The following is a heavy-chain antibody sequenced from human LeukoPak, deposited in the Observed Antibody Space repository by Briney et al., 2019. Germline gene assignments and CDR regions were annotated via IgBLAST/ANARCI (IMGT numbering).Heavy chain of an antibody. J-gene: IGHJ4*02. Sequence: PGGSLRLSCAASGFTFSSYSMNWVRQAPGKGLEWVSSISSGSSYIYYADSAKGRFTISRDNAKNSLYLQMNSLRAEDTAVYYCARDRAVRGVDFDYWGQGTLFTVSS. CDR2: ISSGSSYI. CDR3: ARDRAVRGVDFDY. D-gene: IGHD3-10*01. CDR1: GFTFSSYS. V-gene: IGHV3-21*01.